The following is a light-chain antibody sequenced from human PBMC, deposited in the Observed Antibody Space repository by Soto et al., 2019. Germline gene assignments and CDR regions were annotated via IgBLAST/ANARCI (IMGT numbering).Light chain of an antibody. V-gene: IGLV2-8*01. CDR1: SSDVGAYNY. CDR3: SSYEGSSWV. Sequence: QSALTQPPSASGSPGQSVTISCTGTSSDVGAYNYVSWYQQHPGKAPKLMIYDVSKRPSGVPYRFSGSKSGNAASLTVSGLQGEDEADYYCSSYEGSSWVFGGGTKLTVL. J-gene: IGLJ3*02. CDR2: DVS.